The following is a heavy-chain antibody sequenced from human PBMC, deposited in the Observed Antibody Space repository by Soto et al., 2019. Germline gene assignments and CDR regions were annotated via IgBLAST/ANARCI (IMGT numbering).Heavy chain of an antibody. D-gene: IGHD4-17*01. Sequence: GGSLRLACEASDFTFGNYGMPWVRQGPGKGLEWVSLIGADGHTTYIAESVKGRFPTSRDNSKNTLFLQMDNLRAEDTALYYCAKGYGWDYLDYWGKGAMVTVSS. CDR1: DFTFGNYG. CDR2: IGADGHTT. J-gene: IGHJ4*02. CDR3: AKGYGWDYLDY. V-gene: IGHV3-23*01.